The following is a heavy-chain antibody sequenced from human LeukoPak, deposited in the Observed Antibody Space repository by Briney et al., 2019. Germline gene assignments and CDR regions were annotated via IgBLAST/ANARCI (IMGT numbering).Heavy chain of an antibody. V-gene: IGHV1-69*01. J-gene: IGHJ4*02. CDR1: GGTFSSYA. CDR2: IIPIFGTA. Sequence: SVKVSCKASGGTFSSYAISWVRQAPGQGLEWMGGIIPIFGTANYAQKFQGRVTITADESTSTAYMELSSLRSEDTAVYYCATTEGDGYNTQNPFDYWGQGTLVTVSS. CDR3: ATTEGDGYNTQNPFDY. D-gene: IGHD5-24*01.